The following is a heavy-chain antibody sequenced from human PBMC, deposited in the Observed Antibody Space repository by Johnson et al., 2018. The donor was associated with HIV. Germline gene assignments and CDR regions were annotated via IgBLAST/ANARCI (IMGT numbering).Heavy chain of an antibody. Sequence: VQLVESGGGVVQPGTSLRLSCAASGFTFTSFAMHWVRQAPGNGLEWVSYISNTGNTIYYADSGKGRFTISRDNAKKSLYLQMKSLRAEDTALYYCVRAQFLEWLFFDSFDIWGQGTMVTVAS. CDR3: VRAQFLEWLFFDSFDI. CDR2: ISNTGNTI. V-gene: IGHV3-48*04. D-gene: IGHD3-3*01. J-gene: IGHJ3*02. CDR1: GFTFTSFA.